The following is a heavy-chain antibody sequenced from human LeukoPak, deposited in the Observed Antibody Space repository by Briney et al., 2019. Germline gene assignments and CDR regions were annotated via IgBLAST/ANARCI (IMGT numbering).Heavy chain of an antibody. CDR2: INPNSGGT. CDR1: GYTFTCYY. CDR3: ARDQYYYDSSGSPYWYFDL. V-gene: IGHV1-2*02. J-gene: IGHJ2*01. Sequence: ASVKVSCKASGYTFTCYYMHWVRQAPGQGLEWMGWINPNSGGTNYAQKFQGRVTMTRDTSISTAYMELSRLRSDDTAVYYCARDQYYYDSSGSPYWYFDLWGRGTLVTVSS. D-gene: IGHD3-22*01.